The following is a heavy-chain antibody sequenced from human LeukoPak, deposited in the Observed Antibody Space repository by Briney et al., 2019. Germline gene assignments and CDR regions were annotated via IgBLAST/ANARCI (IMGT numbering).Heavy chain of an antibody. CDR2: MYSSGST. Sequence: SETLSLTCAVSGGSISSSSYYWGWIRQPPGKGLEWIGSMYSSGSTYYNPSLKSRVTISVDTSKNQFSLKLSSVTAADTAVYYCARSGSGYLRYYFDYWGQGTLVTVSS. V-gene: IGHV4-39*07. CDR1: GGSISSSSYY. J-gene: IGHJ4*02. CDR3: ARSGSGYLRYYFDY. D-gene: IGHD5-12*01.